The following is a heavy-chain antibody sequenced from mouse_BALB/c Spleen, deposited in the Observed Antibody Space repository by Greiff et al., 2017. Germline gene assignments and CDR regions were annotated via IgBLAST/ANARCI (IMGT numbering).Heavy chain of an antibody. D-gene: IGHD2-4*01. J-gene: IGHJ1*01. Sequence: QVQLQQSGPELVRPGASVKMSCKASGYTFTSYWMHWVKQRPGQGLEWIGMIDPSNSETRLNQKFKDKATLNVDKSSNTAYMQLSSLTSEDSAVYYCARGEIYYDYGGGFDVWGAGTTVTVSS. CDR1: GYTFTSYW. CDR3: ARGEIYYDYGGGFDV. CDR2: IDPSNSET. V-gene: IGHV1S127*01.